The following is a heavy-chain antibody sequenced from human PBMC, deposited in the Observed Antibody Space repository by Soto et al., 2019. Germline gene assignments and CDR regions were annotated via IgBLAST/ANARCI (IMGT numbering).Heavy chain of an antibody. J-gene: IGHJ5*02. D-gene: IGHD1-1*01. Sequence: PSAPLSLTCTVSGGSISSGGYYWIWILQHPGKGLEWIGYIYYSGSTYYNPSLKSRVTISVDTSKNQFSLKLSSVTAADTAVYYCARVERRVLWFDPWGQGTLVTVSS. CDR2: IYYSGST. V-gene: IGHV4-31*03. CDR3: ARVERRVLWFDP. CDR1: GGSISSGGYY.